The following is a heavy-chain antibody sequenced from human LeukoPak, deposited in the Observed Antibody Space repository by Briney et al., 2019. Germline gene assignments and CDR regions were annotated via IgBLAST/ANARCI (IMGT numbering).Heavy chain of an antibody. J-gene: IGHJ6*03. Sequence: SETLSLTCTVSGGSISGYYWSWIRQPPGKGLEWIGEINHSGSTNYNPSLKSRVTISVDTSKNQFSLKLSSVTAADTAVYYCARAYDSSGYLFYYYYMDVWGKGTTVTVSS. V-gene: IGHV4-34*01. D-gene: IGHD3-22*01. CDR2: INHSGST. CDR1: GGSISGYY. CDR3: ARAYDSSGYLFYYYYMDV.